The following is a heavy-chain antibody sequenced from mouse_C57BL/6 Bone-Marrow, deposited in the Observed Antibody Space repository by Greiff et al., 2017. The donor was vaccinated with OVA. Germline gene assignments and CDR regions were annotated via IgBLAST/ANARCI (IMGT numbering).Heavy chain of an antibody. CDR2: IHPNSGST. CDR3: ARSSGFAWFAY. V-gene: IGHV1-64*01. CDR1: GYTFTSYW. Sequence: QVQLQQPGAELVKPGASVKLSCKASGYTFTSYWMHWVKQRPGQGLEWIGMIHPNSGSTNYNEKLKSKATLTVDKSSSTAYMQLSSLTSEDSAVYYCARSSGFAWFAYWGQGTLVTVSA. D-gene: IGHD6-1*01. J-gene: IGHJ3*01.